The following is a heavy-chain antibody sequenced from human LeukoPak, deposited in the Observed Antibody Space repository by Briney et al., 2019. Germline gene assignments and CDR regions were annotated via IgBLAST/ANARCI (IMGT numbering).Heavy chain of an antibody. CDR1: GGSISSGGYY. Sequence: SQTLSLTCTVSGGSISSGGYYWSWIRQHPGKGLEWIGYIYYSGSTYYNPSLKSRVTISVDTSKNQSSLKLSSVTAADTAVYYCARDQVVPAATYYYYYGMDVWGQGTTVTVSS. V-gene: IGHV4-31*03. CDR3: ARDQVVPAATYYYYYGMDV. J-gene: IGHJ6*02. CDR2: IYYSGST. D-gene: IGHD2-2*01.